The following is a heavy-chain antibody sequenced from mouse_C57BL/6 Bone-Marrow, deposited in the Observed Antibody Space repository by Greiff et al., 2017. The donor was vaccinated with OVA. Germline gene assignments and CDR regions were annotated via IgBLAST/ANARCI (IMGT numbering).Heavy chain of an antibody. CDR2: ISNGGGST. D-gene: IGHD2-2*01. J-gene: IGHJ2*01. CDR3: ARGVWVTTVFDY. Sequence: EVMLVESGGGLVQPGGSLKLSCAASGFTFSDYYMYWVRQTPEKRLEWVAYISNGGGSTYYPDTVKGRFTISRDNAKNTLYLQMSRLKSEDTAMYYCARGVWVTTVFDYWGQGTTLTVSS. V-gene: IGHV5-12*01. CDR1: GFTFSDYY.